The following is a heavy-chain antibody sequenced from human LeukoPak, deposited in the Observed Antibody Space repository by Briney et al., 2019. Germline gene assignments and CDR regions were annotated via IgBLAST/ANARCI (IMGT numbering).Heavy chain of an antibody. CDR2: IKQDGSEK. J-gene: IGHJ4*02. CDR1: RFTFSSYW. CDR3: ARDPPLGVRGVINPETNNY. D-gene: IGHD3-10*01. V-gene: IGHV3-7*01. Sequence: GGSLRLSCAASRFTFSSYWMSWVRQAPGKGLEWVANIKQDGSEKYYVDSVKGRFTISRDNAKKSLFLQMNSLRAEDTAVYYCARDPPLGVRGVINPETNNYWGQGTLVTVSS.